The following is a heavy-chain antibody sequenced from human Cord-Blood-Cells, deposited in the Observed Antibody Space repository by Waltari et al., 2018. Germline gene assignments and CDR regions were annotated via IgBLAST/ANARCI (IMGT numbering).Heavy chain of an antibody. CDR1: GYTPSELP. V-gene: IGHV1-24*01. CDR3: ATDRSFGVVTNWFDP. J-gene: IGHJ5*02. Sequence: QVQLVQSGAEVKKPGASVKVSCKVSGYTPSELPTHWVRTPPGKGLEWMGGFDPEDGETIYAQKFQGRVTMTEDTSTDTAYMELSSLRSEDTAVYYCATDRSFGVVTNWFDPWGQGTLVTVSS. D-gene: IGHD3-3*01. CDR2: FDPEDGET.